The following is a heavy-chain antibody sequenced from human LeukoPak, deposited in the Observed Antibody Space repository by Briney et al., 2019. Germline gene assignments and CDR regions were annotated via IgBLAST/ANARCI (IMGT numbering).Heavy chain of an antibody. Sequence: GGSLRLSCAASGFPFSDYVMHWVRQAPGKGLEWVSVIRYDGNNKYYADSVKGRFTISRDNSKNTLYLQMNSLRAEDTAVYYCARDLVGLPLESWGQGTLVTVSS. CDR1: GFPFSDYV. J-gene: IGHJ4*02. CDR3: ARDLVGLPLES. CDR2: IRYDGNNK. V-gene: IGHV3-33*01. D-gene: IGHD2-15*01.